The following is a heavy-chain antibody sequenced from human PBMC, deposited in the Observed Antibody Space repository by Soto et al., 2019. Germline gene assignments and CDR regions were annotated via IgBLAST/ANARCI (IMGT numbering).Heavy chain of an antibody. CDR1: GGSISSGGYY. CDR2: IYYSGST. D-gene: IGHD5-12*01. CDR3: ARNIVATIPVVNWFDP. V-gene: IGHV4-31*03. Sequence: QVQLQESGPGLVKPSQTLSLTCTVSGGSISSGGYYWSWIRQHPGKGLEWIGYIYYSGSTYYNPSLKSRVTISVDTSKNQFSLKLSSVTAADTAVYYCARNIVATIPVVNWFDPWGQGTLVTVSS. J-gene: IGHJ5*02.